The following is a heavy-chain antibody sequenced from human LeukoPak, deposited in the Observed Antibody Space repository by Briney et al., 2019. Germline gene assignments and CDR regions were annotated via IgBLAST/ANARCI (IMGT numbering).Heavy chain of an antibody. CDR2: ISSSGSTI. J-gene: IGHJ6*02. CDR3: ARDGGDSGSYYYTNGMDV. Sequence: TGGSLRLSCAASGFTFSDYYMSWIRQAPGKGLEWVSYISSSGSTIYCADSVKGRFTISRDNAKNSLYLQMNSLRAEDTAVYYCARDGGDSGSYYYTNGMDVWGQGTTVTVSS. D-gene: IGHD1-26*01. V-gene: IGHV3-11*01. CDR1: GFTFSDYY.